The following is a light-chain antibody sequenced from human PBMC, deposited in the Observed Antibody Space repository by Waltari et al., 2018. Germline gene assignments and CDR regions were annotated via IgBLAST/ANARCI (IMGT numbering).Light chain of an antibody. V-gene: IGLV3-1*01. CDR1: NLGNRY. CDR2: QDN. J-gene: IGLJ2*01. Sequence: SYELTQPPSVSVSPGQTASITCSGDNLGNRYVSWYQQAPGQSPILVIYQDNKRPSGIPERFSGSNSGNTATLTIRVTQAVDEADYSGQAWYSSSTVVFGGGTKLTVL. CDR3: QAWYSSSTVV.